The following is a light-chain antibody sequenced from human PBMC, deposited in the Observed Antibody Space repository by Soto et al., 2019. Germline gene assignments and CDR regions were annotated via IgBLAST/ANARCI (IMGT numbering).Light chain of an antibody. J-gene: IGLJ1*01. CDR3: SSYTSTNTLV. Sequence: QSALTQPASVSGSPGQSITISCIGTRSDVGGYKYVSWYQQHPGKAPKLMIYEVSYRPSGVSNRFSGSKSGNTASLTISGLQAEDEADYYCSSYTSTNTLVFGTGTKVTVL. CDR2: EVS. CDR1: RSDVGGYKY. V-gene: IGLV2-14*01.